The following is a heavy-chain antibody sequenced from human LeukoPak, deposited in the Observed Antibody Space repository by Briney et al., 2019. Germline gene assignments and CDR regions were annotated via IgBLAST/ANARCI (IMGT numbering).Heavy chain of an antibody. Sequence: GGSLRLSCAASGFTFSNYAMHWVRQAPGKGPEWVAFISNDESQRFDADSVKGRFTISRGNSKNKLYLQVNSLRLDDTAVYYCARGLWFGELLYSRGGIDFWGQGTLVTVSS. J-gene: IGHJ4*02. V-gene: IGHV3-30*04. CDR2: ISNDESQR. CDR1: GFTFSNYA. CDR3: ARGLWFGELLYSRGGIDF. D-gene: IGHD3-10*01.